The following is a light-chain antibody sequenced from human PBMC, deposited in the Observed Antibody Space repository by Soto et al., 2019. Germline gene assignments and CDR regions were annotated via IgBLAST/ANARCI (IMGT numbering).Light chain of an antibody. CDR1: QGISSS. CDR2: AVS. Sequence: AIRMTQSPSSLSASTGYRITITCRASQGISSSLAWYQQKPGKAPNLLIYAVSILQSGVPSRFSGSGSGTEFTLTISSLQPEDFATYYCQHLVAYPITCGQGTRREIK. V-gene: IGKV1-8*01. CDR3: QHLVAYPIT. J-gene: IGKJ5*01.